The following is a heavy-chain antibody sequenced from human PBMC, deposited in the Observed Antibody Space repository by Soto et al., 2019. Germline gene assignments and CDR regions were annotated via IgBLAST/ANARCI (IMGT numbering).Heavy chain of an antibody. CDR3: ARIHSSGWYDAFDI. V-gene: IGHV1-3*01. CDR1: GYTFTSYA. J-gene: IGHJ3*02. CDR2: INAGNGNT. D-gene: IGHD6-19*01. Sequence: ASVKVSCKASGYTFTSYAMHWVRQAPGQRLEWMGWINAGNGNTKYSQKFQGRVTITRDTSASTAYMELSSLRSEDTAVYYCARIHSSGWYDAFDIWGQGTMVTVSS.